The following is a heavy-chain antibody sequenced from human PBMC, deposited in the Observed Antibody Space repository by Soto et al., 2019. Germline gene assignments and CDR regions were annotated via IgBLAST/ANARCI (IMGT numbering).Heavy chain of an antibody. CDR2: IWYDGSNK. Sequence: QVQLVESGGGVVQPGRSLRLSCAASGFTFSSYGMHWVRQAPGTGLEGVAVIWYDGSNKYYADSVKGRFTISRDNSKNTLYLQMNSLRAEDTAVYYCARDFVVTAGYYYYYYGMDVWGQGTTVTVSS. J-gene: IGHJ6*02. D-gene: IGHD2-15*01. V-gene: IGHV3-33*01. CDR1: GFTFSSYG. CDR3: ARDFVVTAGYYYYYYGMDV.